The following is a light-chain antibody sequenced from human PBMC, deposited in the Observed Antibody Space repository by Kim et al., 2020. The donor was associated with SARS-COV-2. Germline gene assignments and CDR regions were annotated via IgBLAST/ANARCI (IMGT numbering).Light chain of an antibody. Sequence: VSPGNTTRITGSGDKVGDKYAACSQQKPGQSPVLVIYQDSKRPSGIPERFSGSNSGNTAPLTISGTQAMDEADYYCQAWDSSTAWVFGGGTQLTVL. CDR1: KVGDKY. CDR2: QDS. V-gene: IGLV3-1*01. CDR3: QAWDSSTAWV. J-gene: IGLJ2*01.